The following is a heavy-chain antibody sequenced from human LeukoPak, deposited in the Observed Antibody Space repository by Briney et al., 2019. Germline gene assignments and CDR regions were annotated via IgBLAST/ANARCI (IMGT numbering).Heavy chain of an antibody. D-gene: IGHD2-15*01. Sequence: PGGSLRLSCAASGFTFSNYGMHWVRQAPGKGLEWVAVILYDGSNKYYADSVKGRFTISRDNSKNTLYLQMNSLRAEDTAVYYCAKDPSGGYPPYSFDYWGQGTLVTVSS. V-gene: IGHV3-30*18. CDR2: ILYDGSNK. J-gene: IGHJ4*02. CDR1: GFTFSNYG. CDR3: AKDPSGGYPPYSFDY.